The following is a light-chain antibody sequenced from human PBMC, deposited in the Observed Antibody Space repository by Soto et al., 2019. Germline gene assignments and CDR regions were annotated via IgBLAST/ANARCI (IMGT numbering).Light chain of an antibody. CDR2: CAS. V-gene: IGKV3-20*01. CDR1: RSVRSIY. J-gene: IGKJ5*01. Sequence: EIVFTQSPGTLSLSPGERATLSCRASRSVRSIYLAWYQRRPCQAPRPLIYCASSGATGRPDMFSGRGSGTDFPLTTRRLEPEDFAVYYCQQYASSPITFGQGTRLAIK. CDR3: QQYASSPIT.